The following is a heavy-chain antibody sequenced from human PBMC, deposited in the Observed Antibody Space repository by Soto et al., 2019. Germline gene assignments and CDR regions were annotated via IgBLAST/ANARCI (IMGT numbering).Heavy chain of an antibody. Sequence: QVTLKQSGPVLVKPTETLTLTCTVSGFSLSNARMGVSWIRQPPGKALEWLAHIFSDDEKSYSTSLKSRLTSSKDTSKSQVVLTMTNRDPVDTAAYYCARTSMEYSSSGPQRPHDYWGEGPLVTVSS. D-gene: IGHD6-6*01. V-gene: IGHV2-26*01. CDR3: ARTSMEYSSSGPQRPHDY. J-gene: IGHJ4*02. CDR2: IFSDDEK. CDR1: GFSLSNARMG.